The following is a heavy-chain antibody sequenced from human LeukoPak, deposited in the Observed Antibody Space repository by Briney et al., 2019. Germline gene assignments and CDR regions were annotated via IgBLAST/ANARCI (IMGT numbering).Heavy chain of an antibody. CDR2: ISSSSNYI. CDR3: AKTARATGRIAAAGTIGY. J-gene: IGHJ4*02. D-gene: IGHD6-13*01. CDR1: GFTFSSYS. Sequence: GGSLRLSCAASGFTFSSYSMNWVRQAPGKGLEWVSSISSSSNYIYYADSVKGRFTISRDNAKNSLYLQMNSLRAEDTAVYYCAKTARATGRIAAAGTIGYWGQGTLVTVSS. V-gene: IGHV3-21*03.